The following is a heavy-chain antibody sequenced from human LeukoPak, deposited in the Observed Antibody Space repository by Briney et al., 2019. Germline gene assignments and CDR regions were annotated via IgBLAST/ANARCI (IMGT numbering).Heavy chain of an antibody. V-gene: IGHV4-30-4*08. CDR3: AREAYDFWSGYVYADY. CDR1: GGSISSGDYY. Sequence: SETLSLTCTVSGGSISSGDYYWSWIRQPPGKGLEWIGYIYYSGSTYYNPSLKIRVTISVDTSKNHFSLKLSSVTAADTAVYYCAREAYDFWSGYVYADYWGQGTLVTVSS. J-gene: IGHJ4*02. D-gene: IGHD3-3*01. CDR2: IYYSGST.